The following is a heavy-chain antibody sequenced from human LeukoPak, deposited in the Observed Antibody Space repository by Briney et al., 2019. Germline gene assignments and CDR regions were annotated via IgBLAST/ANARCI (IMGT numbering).Heavy chain of an antibody. CDR1: GASITSDDFY. V-gene: IGHV4-31*03. Sequence: SQTLSLTCTVSGASITSDDFYWNWIRQHPGKGLEWIGYIYYTGSTYYNSSLKSRVTISIDTSKNQFSLNLSSVPAADTAVYYCARGPPFASWGQGTLVTVSS. CDR3: ARGPPFAS. D-gene: IGHD3-16*01. CDR2: IYYTGST. J-gene: IGHJ1*01.